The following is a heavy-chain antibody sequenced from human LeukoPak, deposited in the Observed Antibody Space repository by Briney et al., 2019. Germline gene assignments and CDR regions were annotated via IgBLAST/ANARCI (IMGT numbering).Heavy chain of an antibody. CDR3: ARGISSSVQEY. D-gene: IGHD6-6*01. V-gene: IGHV4-61*02. CDR2: IYTSGST. Sequence: SETLSLTCTVSGGSISSGSYYWSWIRQPAGKGLEWIGRIYTSGSTNYNPSLKSRVTISVDTSKNQFSLKLSSVTAADTAVYYCARGISSSVQEYWGQGTLVTVSS. J-gene: IGHJ4*02. CDR1: GGSISSGSYY.